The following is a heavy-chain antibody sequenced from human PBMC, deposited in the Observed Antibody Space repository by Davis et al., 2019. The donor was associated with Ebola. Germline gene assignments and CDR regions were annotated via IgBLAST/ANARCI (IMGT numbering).Heavy chain of an antibody. Sequence: MPSETLSLTCTVSGGSISSYYWSWIRQPPGKGLEWIGYIYYSGSTNYNPSLKSRVTISVDTSKNQFSLKLSSVTAADTAVYYCARVSILWFGELLYSYYYGMDVWGKGTTVTVSS. V-gene: IGHV4-59*12. J-gene: IGHJ6*04. CDR2: IYYSGST. CDR3: ARVSILWFGELLYSYYYGMDV. CDR1: GGSISSYY. D-gene: IGHD3-10*01.